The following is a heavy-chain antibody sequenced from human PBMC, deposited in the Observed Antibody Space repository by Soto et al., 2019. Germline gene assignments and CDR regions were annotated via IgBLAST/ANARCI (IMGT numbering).Heavy chain of an antibody. Sequence: SETLSLTCTVSGGSISSGGYYWSWIRQHPGKGLEWIGYIYYSGNTYYNPSLKSRVTISVDTSKNQFSLKLTSVTAADTAVYYCARGVVAESYFDYWGQGTLVTVSS. CDR3: ARGVVAESYFDY. D-gene: IGHD2-15*01. CDR1: GGSISSGGYY. J-gene: IGHJ4*02. V-gene: IGHV4-31*03. CDR2: IYYSGNT.